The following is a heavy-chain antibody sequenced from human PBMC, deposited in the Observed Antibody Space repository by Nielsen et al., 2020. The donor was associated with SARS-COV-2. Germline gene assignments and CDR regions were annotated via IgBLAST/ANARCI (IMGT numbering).Heavy chain of an antibody. CDR2: FDPEDGGI. J-gene: IGHJ4*02. D-gene: IGHD3-22*01. Sequence: ASVKVSCKVSGNTLSGVSMHWVRQAPGKGLEWMGGFDPEDGGITYAQKFQGRVTMTEDSSTDTAYMELSSLRSEDTVVYYCASLPYDNSGLDFDSWGQGTLVAVSS. V-gene: IGHV1-24*01. CDR3: ASLPYDNSGLDFDS. CDR1: GNTLSGVS.